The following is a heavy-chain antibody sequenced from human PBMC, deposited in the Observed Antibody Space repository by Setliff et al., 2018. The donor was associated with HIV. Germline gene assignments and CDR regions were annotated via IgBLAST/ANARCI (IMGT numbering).Heavy chain of an antibody. Sequence: SVKVSCKASGFTFSNSAVHWVRQARGQRLEWIGWIVVGRGNTDYAQKFQERVTITRDKSTSTAYMELSSLRSEDTAVYYCARVPKPLRYFSPNDAFDIWGQGTMVTVSS. D-gene: IGHD3-9*01. CDR1: GFTFSNSA. CDR3: ARVPKPLRYFSPNDAFDI. J-gene: IGHJ3*02. V-gene: IGHV1-58*01. CDR2: IVVGRGNT.